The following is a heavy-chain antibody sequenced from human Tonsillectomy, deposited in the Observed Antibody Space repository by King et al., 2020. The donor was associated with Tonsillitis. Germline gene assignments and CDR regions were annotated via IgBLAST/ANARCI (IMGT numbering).Heavy chain of an antibody. J-gene: IGHJ4*02. CDR3: ARYGYSGWNVDY. D-gene: IGHD6-19*01. Sequence: VQLVESGGGSVHPGGSLRLSCAASGFTFRSYWMTWVRQAPGKGLEWVANIHQEGSAKYYVDSVRGRFTISSDNAENSLYLQMNSLKAEDTGLYYCARYGYSGWNVDYWGQGTLVTVSS. CDR2: IHQEGSAK. V-gene: IGHV3-7*01. CDR1: GFTFRSYW.